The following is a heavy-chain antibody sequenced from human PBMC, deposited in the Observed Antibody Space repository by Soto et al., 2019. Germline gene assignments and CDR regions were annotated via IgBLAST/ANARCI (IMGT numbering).Heavy chain of an antibody. V-gene: IGHV4-30-4*01. Sequence: SETLSLTCTVSGGSISSGDYYWSWIRQPPGKGLEWIGYIYYSGSTYYNPSLKSRVTISVDTSKNQFSLKLSSVTAADMAVYYCARAKTRGEVVITTAFRYFDYWGQGTLVTVSS. D-gene: IGHD3-22*01. CDR2: IYYSGST. CDR3: ARAKTRGEVVITTAFRYFDY. J-gene: IGHJ4*02. CDR1: GGSISSGDYY.